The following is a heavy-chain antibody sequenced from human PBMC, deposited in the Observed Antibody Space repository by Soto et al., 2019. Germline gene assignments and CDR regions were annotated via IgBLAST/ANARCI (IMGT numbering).Heavy chain of an antibody. CDR2: INPNSGGT. J-gene: IGHJ4*02. CDR1: GYTFTGYY. D-gene: IGHD5-12*01. CDR3: ARDHVREYSGYEGGLDY. Sequence: QVQLVQSGAEVKKPGASVKVSCKASGYTFTGYYMHWVRQAPGQGLEWMGWINPNSGGTTYAQKFQGWVTMTRDTSISTAYMELSRLRSDDTAVYYCARDHVREYSGYEGGLDYWGQGTLVTVSS. V-gene: IGHV1-2*04.